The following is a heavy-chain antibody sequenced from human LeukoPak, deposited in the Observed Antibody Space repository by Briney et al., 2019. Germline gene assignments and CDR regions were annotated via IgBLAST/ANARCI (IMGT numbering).Heavy chain of an antibody. CDR1: GFTFSTYS. J-gene: IGHJ4*02. D-gene: IGHD4-17*01. Sequence: GGSLRLSCAASGFTFSTYSMNWVRQAPGKGLVWVSRINSDRSDTTYADSVKGRFTISRDNAKNTLYLQMNGLRAEDTAVYYCARDVRYGDYVVDYWGQGTLVTVSS. CDR3: ARDVRYGDYVVDY. CDR2: INSDRSDT. V-gene: IGHV3-74*03.